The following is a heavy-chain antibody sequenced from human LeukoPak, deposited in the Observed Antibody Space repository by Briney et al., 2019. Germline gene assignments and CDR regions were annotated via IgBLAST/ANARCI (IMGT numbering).Heavy chain of an antibody. J-gene: IGHJ4*02. CDR3: TRDYARRGVDY. D-gene: IGHD3-16*01. V-gene: IGHV3-73*01. Sequence: GGSLRLSCAASGFTFSGSAMHWVRQASGKGLEWVGRIRSKANSYATAYAASVKGRFTISRDDSKNTAYLQMNSLKTEDTAVYYCTRDYARRGVDYWGQGTLVTVSS. CDR1: GFTFSGSA. CDR2: IRSKANSYAT.